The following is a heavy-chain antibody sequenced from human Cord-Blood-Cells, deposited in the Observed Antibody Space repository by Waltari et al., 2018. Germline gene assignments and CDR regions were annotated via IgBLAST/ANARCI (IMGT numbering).Heavy chain of an antibody. CDR2: ISGSGGRT. V-gene: IGHV3-23*01. CDR3: AKDPDDAFDI. Sequence: EVQLLESGGGLVQPGGSLRLSCAASGFTFSSYAMSWVRQAPGKGVEWVSAISGSGGRTYDADAGKGRFTISRDNSKNTLYLQMNSLRAEETAVYYCAKDPDDAFDIWGQGTMVTGSS. CDR1: GFTFSSYA. J-gene: IGHJ3*02.